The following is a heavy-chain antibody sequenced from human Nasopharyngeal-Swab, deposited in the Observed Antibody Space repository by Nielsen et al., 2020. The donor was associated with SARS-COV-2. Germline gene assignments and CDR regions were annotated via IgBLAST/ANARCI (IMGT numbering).Heavy chain of an antibody. D-gene: IGHD2/OR15-2a*01. CDR1: GFTFSSYA. CDR2: ISGSGGST. CDR3: AKEGSRTTVITIYWYFDL. V-gene: IGHV3-23*01. Sequence: GGSLRLSCAASGFTFSSYAMSWVRQAPGKGLEWVSAISGSGGSTYYADSVKGRFTISRDNSKNTLYLQMNSPRAEDTAVYYCAKEGSRTTVITIYWYFDLWGRGTLVTVSS. J-gene: IGHJ2*01.